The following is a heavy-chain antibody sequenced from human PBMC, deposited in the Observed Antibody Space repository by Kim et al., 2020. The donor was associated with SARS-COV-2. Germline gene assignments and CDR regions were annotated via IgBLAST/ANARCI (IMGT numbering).Heavy chain of an antibody. Sequence: GGSLRLSCAVSGFTITGCGLHWVRQAPGKGLEWVGRIRSKTFNYATEYLEPVKGRFTISRDDSENTVYLQLNSLRTADTAVYYCTSDYGDSKYYDGMDAWGQGTTVTVSS. J-gene: IGHJ6*02. V-gene: IGHV3-73*01. CDR2: IRSKTFNYAT. CDR3: TSDYGDSKYYDGMDA. CDR1: GFTITGCG. D-gene: IGHD4-17*01.